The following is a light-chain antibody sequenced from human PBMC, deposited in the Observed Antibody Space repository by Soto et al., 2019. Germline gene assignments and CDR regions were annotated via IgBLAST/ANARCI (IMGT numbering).Light chain of an antibody. Sequence: AIRMTQSPSSLSASTGDRVTITCRASQDISSYLAWYQQKPGKAPKLLIYAASTLQSGVPSRLSGSGSGTDFTLTISCLQSEDFATYYCQQYYSYGLTFGGGTKVEIK. CDR2: AAS. V-gene: IGKV1-8*01. CDR1: QDISSY. CDR3: QQYYSYGLT. J-gene: IGKJ4*01.